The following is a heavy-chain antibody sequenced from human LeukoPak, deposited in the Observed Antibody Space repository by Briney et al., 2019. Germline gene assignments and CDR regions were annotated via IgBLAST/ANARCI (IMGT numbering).Heavy chain of an antibody. CDR2: IHYSGST. J-gene: IGHJ5*02. Sequence: SETLSLTCTVSGGSISSSSYYWGWIRQPPGKGLEWIGSIHYSGSTYYNPSLKSRVTISVDTSKNQFSLKLSSVTAADTAVYYCARPISGSYEAWFDPWGQGTLVTVSS. CDR3: ARPISGSYEAWFDP. D-gene: IGHD1-26*01. V-gene: IGHV4-39*01. CDR1: GGSISSSSYY.